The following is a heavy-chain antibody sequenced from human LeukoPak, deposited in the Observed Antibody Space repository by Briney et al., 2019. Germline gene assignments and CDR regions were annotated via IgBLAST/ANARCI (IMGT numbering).Heavy chain of an antibody. Sequence: GGSLRLSCAASGLSFDDYYFNWIRQAPGKGLEWVSHISGSSATIYYADSVKGRFTISRDNAKKLVFLQMISLRAEDTAVYYCARKFVRDGAFWGRGTLVTVSS. D-gene: IGHD5-24*01. J-gene: IGHJ4*02. CDR2: ISGSSATI. V-gene: IGHV3-11*01. CDR3: ARKFVRDGAF. CDR1: GLSFDDYY.